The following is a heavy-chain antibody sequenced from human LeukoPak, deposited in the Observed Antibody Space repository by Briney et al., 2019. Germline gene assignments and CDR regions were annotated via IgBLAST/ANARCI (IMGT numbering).Heavy chain of an antibody. D-gene: IGHD2-15*01. Sequence: ASVKVSCKASGYTFTGYYMHWVRQAPGQGLEWMGWINPHSGGTNYAQKFQGWVTMTRDTSISTAYMELSRLRSDDTAVYYCARGYCSGGSCYGWFDPWGQGTLVTVSS. V-gene: IGHV1-2*04. CDR3: ARGYCSGGSCYGWFDP. CDR2: INPHSGGT. J-gene: IGHJ5*02. CDR1: GYTFTGYY.